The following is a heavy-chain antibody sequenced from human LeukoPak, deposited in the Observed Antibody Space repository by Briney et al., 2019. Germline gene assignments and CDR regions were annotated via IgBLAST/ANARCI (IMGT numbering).Heavy chain of an antibody. CDR1: GFAFSSYA. Sequence: GGSLRLSCTASGFAFSSYAMSWVRHAPGKGLEWVSAISGSGGSTYYADSVKGRFTISRDNSKNTLYLQMHSLRAEDTAVYYCAKGPRVAPGYFDLWGRGTLVTVSS. J-gene: IGHJ2*01. CDR3: AKGPRVAPGYFDL. V-gene: IGHV3-23*01. CDR2: ISGSGGST. D-gene: IGHD2-15*01.